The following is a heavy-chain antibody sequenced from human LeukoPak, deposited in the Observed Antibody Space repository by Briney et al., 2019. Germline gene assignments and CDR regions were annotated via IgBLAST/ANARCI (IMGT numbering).Heavy chain of an antibody. D-gene: IGHD6-19*01. CDR2: INPNSGGT. Sequence: GASVKVSCKASGYTFTGYYMHWVRQAPGQGLEWMGWINPNSGGTNYAQKFQGRVTMTRDTSISTAYMELSRLRSDDTAVYYCARAVAGTHWVFDPWGQGTLATVSS. V-gene: IGHV1-2*02. CDR1: GYTFTGYY. J-gene: IGHJ5*02. CDR3: ARAVAGTHWVFDP.